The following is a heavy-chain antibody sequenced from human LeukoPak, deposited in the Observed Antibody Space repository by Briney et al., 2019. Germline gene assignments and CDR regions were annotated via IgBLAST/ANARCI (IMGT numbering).Heavy chain of an antibody. CDR1: GGSFSGYY. Sequence: PSETLSLTCAVYGGSFSGYYWSWIRQPPGKGLEWIGEINHSGSTNYNPSLKSRVTISVDTSKNQFSLKLSSVTAADTAVYYCARTPYDFWSGYYRWGQGTLVTVSS. J-gene: IGHJ4*02. D-gene: IGHD3-3*01. V-gene: IGHV4-34*01. CDR3: ARTPYDFWSGYYR. CDR2: INHSGST.